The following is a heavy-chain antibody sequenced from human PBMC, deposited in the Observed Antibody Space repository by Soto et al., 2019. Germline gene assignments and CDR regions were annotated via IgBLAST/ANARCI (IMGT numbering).Heavy chain of an antibody. CDR2: ISGSGGST. D-gene: IGHD6-13*01. V-gene: IGHV3-23*01. Sequence: LSCAASGVTFSSSALSWVRQAPGKGLEWVSAISGSGGSTYYADSVKGRFTISRDNSKNTLYLQMNSLRAEDTAVYYCAKEEPYIAAAGYAIYYFDYWGQGTLVTVSS. CDR3: AKEEPYIAAAGYAIYYFDY. J-gene: IGHJ4*02. CDR1: GVTFSSSA.